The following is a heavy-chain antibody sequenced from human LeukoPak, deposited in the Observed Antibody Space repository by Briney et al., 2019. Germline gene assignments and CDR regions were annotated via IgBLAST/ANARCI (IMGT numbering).Heavy chain of an antibody. CDR1: GFTFSSYA. Sequence: PGGSLILSWAASGFTFSSYAMHWVRQAPGKGLEWVSTISGSGGSTYYADSVKGRFTISRDNSKNTLYLQMSSLRTEDTAVYYCAKGLYHYYGSGSYTLDSWGQGTQVTVSS. J-gene: IGHJ4*02. CDR3: AKGLYHYYGSGSYTLDS. D-gene: IGHD3-10*01. V-gene: IGHV3-23*01. CDR2: ISGSGGST.